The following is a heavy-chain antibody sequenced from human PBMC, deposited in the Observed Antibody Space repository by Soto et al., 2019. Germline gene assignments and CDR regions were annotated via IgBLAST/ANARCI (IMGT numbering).Heavy chain of an antibody. D-gene: IGHD2-8*01. CDR1: GFTFSSYA. CDR3: AKACTNGVCYIDY. V-gene: IGHV3-23*01. Sequence: GGSLRLSCAASGFTFSSYAMSWVRQAPGKGLEWVSAISGSGVSTYYADSVKGRFTISRDNSKNTLYLQMNSLRAEDTAVYYCAKACTNGVCYIDYWGQGTLVTVFS. CDR2: ISGSGVST. J-gene: IGHJ4*02.